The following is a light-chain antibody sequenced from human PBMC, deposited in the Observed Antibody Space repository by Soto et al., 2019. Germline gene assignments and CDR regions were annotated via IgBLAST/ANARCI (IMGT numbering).Light chain of an antibody. V-gene: IGKV1-9*01. Sequence: QVTYSACSRSPCVGDAVTITCRASQGISSYLAWYQQKPGKAPKLLIYAASTLQSGVPSRFSGSGSGTDFTLTISSLQPEDFATYYCQQLNSYPAFGGGTKVDIK. CDR1: QGISSY. J-gene: IGKJ4*01. CDR2: AAS. CDR3: QQLNSYPA.